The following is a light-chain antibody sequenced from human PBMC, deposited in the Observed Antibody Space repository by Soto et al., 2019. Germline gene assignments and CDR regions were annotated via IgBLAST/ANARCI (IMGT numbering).Light chain of an antibody. J-gene: IGKJ4*01. CDR2: WAS. Sequence: VVMIQSLTSLAVSLGERASIDCKSSQNMLYSSNNKNYLAWYQQKPGQPPRLLIYWASTRESGVPDRFSGSGSGADFTLTISSLQAEDVAVYYCQQYYGTPLTFGGGTKVDIK. V-gene: IGKV4-1*01. CDR1: QNMLYSSNNKNY. CDR3: QQYYGTPLT.